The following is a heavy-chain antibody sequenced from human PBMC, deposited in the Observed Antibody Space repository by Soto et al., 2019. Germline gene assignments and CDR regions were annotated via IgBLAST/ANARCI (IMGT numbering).Heavy chain of an antibody. CDR3: ARVTGYYDFWSGNSYYYYGMDV. J-gene: IGHJ6*02. CDR1: GGSISSHY. CDR2: IYYSGST. Sequence: PSETLSLTCTVSGGSISSHYWSWIRQPPGKGLEWIGYIYYSGSTNYNPSLKSRVTISVDTSKNQFSLKLSSVTAADTAVYYCARVTGYYDFWSGNSYYYYGMDVWGQGTTVTVSS. V-gene: IGHV4-59*11. D-gene: IGHD3-3*01.